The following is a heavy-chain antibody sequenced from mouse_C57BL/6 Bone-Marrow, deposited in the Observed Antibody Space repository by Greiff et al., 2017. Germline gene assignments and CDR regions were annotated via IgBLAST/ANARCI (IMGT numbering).Heavy chain of an antibody. CDR1: GYSITSGYY. CDR2: ISYDGSN. D-gene: IGHD2-3*01. J-gene: IGHJ4*01. V-gene: IGHV3-6*01. CDR3: ARGWLLHYAMDY. Sequence: DVQLQESGPCLVKPSQSLSLTCSVTGYSITSGYYWNWIRQFPGNKLEWMGYISYDGSNNYNPSLKNRISITRDTSKNQFFLKLNSVTTEDTATYYCARGWLLHYAMDYWAQGTSVTVSS.